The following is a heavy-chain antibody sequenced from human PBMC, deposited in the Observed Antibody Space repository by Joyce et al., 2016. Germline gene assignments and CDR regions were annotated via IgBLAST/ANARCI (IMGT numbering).Heavy chain of an antibody. D-gene: IGHD2-21*01. CDR1: GFMFSTSS. CDR3: ARGGLVYDYSMDV. Sequence: EVQLVESGGGLVKPGGSLKISCAASGFMFSTSSMSWFRQAPGKGLAGVSAISGDRRFIFHADSVRGRFTVSRDNAENSLYLQMKSLRVEDTAVYVCARGGLVYDYSMDVWGQGTTVIVSS. V-gene: IGHV3-21*02. J-gene: IGHJ6*02. CDR2: ISGDRRFI.